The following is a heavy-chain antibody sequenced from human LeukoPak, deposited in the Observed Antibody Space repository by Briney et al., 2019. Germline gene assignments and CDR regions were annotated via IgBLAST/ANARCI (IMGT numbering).Heavy chain of an antibody. CDR2: IKQDGSEI. J-gene: IGHJ4*02. D-gene: IGHD2-15*01. CDR3: AREGRGGYCSGGSCYSSYYFDY. V-gene: IGHV3-7*01. Sequence: GGSLRLSCVAYGFTFSNYWMTWVRQAPGKEPEWVANIKQDGSEIFYVDSVKGRFTISRDNAKNSLYLQMNSLRAEDTAVYYCAREGRGGYCSGGSCYSSYYFDYWGQGTLVTVSS. CDR1: GFTFSNYW.